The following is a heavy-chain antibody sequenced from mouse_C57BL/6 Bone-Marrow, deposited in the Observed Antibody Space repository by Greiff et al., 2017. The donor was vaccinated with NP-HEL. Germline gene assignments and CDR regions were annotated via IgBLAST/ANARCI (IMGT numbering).Heavy chain of an antibody. J-gene: IGHJ3*01. CDR2: IYPGDGDT. CDR3: ARAYGSSSWFAY. D-gene: IGHD1-1*01. V-gene: IGHV1-82*01. CDR1: GYAFSSSW. Sequence: LVKPGASVKISCKASGYAFSSSWMNWVKQRPGKGLEWIGRIYPGDGDTNYNGKFKGKATLTADKSSSTAYMQLSSLTSEDSAVYFCARAYGSSSWFAYWGQGTLVTVSA.